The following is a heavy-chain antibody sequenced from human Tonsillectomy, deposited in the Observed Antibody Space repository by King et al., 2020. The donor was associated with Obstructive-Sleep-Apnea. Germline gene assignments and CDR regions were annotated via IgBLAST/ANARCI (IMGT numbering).Heavy chain of an antibody. Sequence: VQLQESGPGLVKPSETLSLTCTVSGGSINGYYWNWIRQPPGKGLGGIGYIYSSGSTIYSPSLKSRVTISVDTPNNQFSLTVRSVTAADTAVCYCARGPPYFSFTNYYPYHFDYWGQGTLVTVSS. V-gene: IGHV4-59*01. CDR2: IYSSGST. CDR3: ARGPPYFSFTNYYPYHFDY. D-gene: IGHD1-26*01. CDR1: GGSINGYY. J-gene: IGHJ4*02.